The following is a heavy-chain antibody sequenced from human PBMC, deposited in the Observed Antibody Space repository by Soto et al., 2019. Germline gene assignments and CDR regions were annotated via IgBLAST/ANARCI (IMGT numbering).Heavy chain of an antibody. Sequence: PGGSLRLSWAASGGTFSSYAMSWVRHAPGKGLEWVSAISGSGGSTYYADSVKGRFTISRDNSKNTLYLQMNSLRAEDTAVYYCAKDPYAIYGMDVWGQGTTVTLSS. CDR2: ISGSGGST. CDR3: AKDPYAIYGMDV. V-gene: IGHV3-23*01. CDR1: GGTFSSYA. D-gene: IGHD2-2*01. J-gene: IGHJ6*02.